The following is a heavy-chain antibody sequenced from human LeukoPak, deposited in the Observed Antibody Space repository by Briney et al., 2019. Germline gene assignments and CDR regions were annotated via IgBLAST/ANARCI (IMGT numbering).Heavy chain of an antibody. V-gene: IGHV1-18*01. CDR2: ISAYNGNT. Sequence: GASVKVSCKASGYTFTSYGISGVRQAPGQGLEWMGWISAYNGNTNNAQKLQGRVTMTTDTSTSTTYMQLRSLRSHDTAVYYCARASSRTHYYYYYMDVWGKGTKVTVPS. CDR3: ARASSRTHYYYYYMDV. J-gene: IGHJ6*03. CDR1: GYTFTSYG. D-gene: IGHD6-13*01.